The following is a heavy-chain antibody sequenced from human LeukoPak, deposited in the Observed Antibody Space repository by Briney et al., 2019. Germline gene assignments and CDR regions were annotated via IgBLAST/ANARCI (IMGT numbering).Heavy chain of an antibody. CDR2: ISGSGGST. CDR3: AKVSPVTAYCSSTSCHLDY. J-gene: IGHJ4*02. D-gene: IGHD2-2*01. Sequence: GGSLRLSCAASGFTFSSYAMSWVRQAPGKGLEWVSAISGSGGSTYYADSVKGRFTISRDNSKNTLYLQMNSLRAEDTAVYYCAKVSPVTAYCSSTSCHLDYWGQGTLVTVSS. V-gene: IGHV3-23*01. CDR1: GFTFSSYA.